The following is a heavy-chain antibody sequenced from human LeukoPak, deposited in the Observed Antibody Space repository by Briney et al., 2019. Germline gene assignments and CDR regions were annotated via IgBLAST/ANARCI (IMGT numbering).Heavy chain of an antibody. CDR2: IKQDGSEK. CDR3: ARARYCSGGSCLGYDAFDI. J-gene: IGHJ3*02. Sequence: GGSLRLSCTASGFTFSNYAMTWVRQAPGKGLEWVANIKQDGSEKYYVDSVKGRFTISRDNAKNSLYLQMNSLRAEDTAVYYCARARYCSGGSCLGYDAFDIWGQGTMVTVSS. V-gene: IGHV3-7*01. CDR1: GFTFSNYA. D-gene: IGHD2-15*01.